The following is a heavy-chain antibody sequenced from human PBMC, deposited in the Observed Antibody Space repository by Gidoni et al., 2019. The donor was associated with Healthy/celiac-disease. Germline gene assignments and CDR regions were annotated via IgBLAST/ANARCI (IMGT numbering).Heavy chain of an antibody. CDR2: MNPNSGNS. CDR1: GYTFTSYD. V-gene: IGHV1-8*01. Sequence: QVQLVQSGAEVTKPGASVKVSGKASGYTFTSYDINWLRQATGQGLEWMGWMNPNSGNSDSAQKFQGRSTMTRNTSISTAYMELSSLRSEDTAVYYGARAPPGELEHLDYWGQGTLVTVSS. D-gene: IGHD1-1*01. CDR3: ARAPPGELEHLDY. J-gene: IGHJ4*02.